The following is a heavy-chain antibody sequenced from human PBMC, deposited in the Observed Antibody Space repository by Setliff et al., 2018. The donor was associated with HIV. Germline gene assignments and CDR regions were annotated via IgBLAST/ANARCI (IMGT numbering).Heavy chain of an antibody. V-gene: IGHV4-39*07. CDR1: GGSITGYY. Sequence: SETLSLTCTVSGGSITGYYWSWIRQPPGKGLEWIGSIYYDGRTFYKPSLKSRLTISVDTSKNQFSLRLNSVTAADTAVYFCARGGAVSADFDSWGQGTLVTVSS. CDR3: ARGGAVSADFDS. D-gene: IGHD3-16*01. J-gene: IGHJ4*02. CDR2: IYYDGRT.